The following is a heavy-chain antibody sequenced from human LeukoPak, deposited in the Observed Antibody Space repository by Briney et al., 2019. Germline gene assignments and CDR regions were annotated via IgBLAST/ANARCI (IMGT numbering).Heavy chain of an antibody. V-gene: IGHV3-7*04. CDR1: GFXFSNNW. CDR2: IKQDGTKT. D-gene: IGHD1-14*01. Sequence: PGGSLRLSCEASGFXFSNNWMTWVRQAPGKGLEWVASIKQDGTKTYYVDSVKGRFTISRDNAKNSVYLQMNSLRAEDTAVYFCAKDNPLPLWGQGTLVSVSS. CDR3: AKDNPLPL. J-gene: IGHJ4*02.